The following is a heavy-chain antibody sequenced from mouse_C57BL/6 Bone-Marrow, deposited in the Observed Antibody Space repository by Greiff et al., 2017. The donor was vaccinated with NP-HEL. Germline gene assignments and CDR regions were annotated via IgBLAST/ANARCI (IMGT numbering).Heavy chain of an antibody. CDR2: IDPNSGGT. J-gene: IGHJ2*01. CDR3: AREDGYYRGYFDY. Sequence: QVQLQQPGAELVKPGASVKLSCKASGYTFTSYWMPWVKQRPGRGLEWIGRIDPNSGGTKYTEKFKSKATLTVDKPSSTTYMQLSSLTSEDYAVYDCAREDGYYRGYFDYWGKGTTLTVSS. V-gene: IGHV1-72*01. D-gene: IGHD2-3*01. CDR1: GYTFTSYW.